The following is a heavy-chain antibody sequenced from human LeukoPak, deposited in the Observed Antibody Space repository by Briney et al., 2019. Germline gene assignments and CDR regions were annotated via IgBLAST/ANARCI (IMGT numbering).Heavy chain of an antibody. Sequence: SETLSLTCTVSEGPISSYYWNWIRQPPGKGLEWIGYIYYSGSTNYNPSLKSRVTISVDTSKNQFSLKLSSVTAADTAVYYCAREGRGWTSRSFDYWGQGTLVTVSS. CDR3: AREGRGWTSRSFDY. V-gene: IGHV4-59*01. D-gene: IGHD3/OR15-3a*01. J-gene: IGHJ4*02. CDR2: IYYSGST. CDR1: EGPISSYY.